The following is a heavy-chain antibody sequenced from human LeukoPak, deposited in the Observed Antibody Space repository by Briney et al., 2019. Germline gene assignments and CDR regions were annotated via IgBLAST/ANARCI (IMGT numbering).Heavy chain of an antibody. V-gene: IGHV3-66*01. J-gene: IGHJ4*02. Sequence: GGSLRLSCAASGFTVSSNYMSWVRQAPGMGLEWVSFIYSGGSTYYADSVKGRFTISRDNSKNTLYLQMNSLRAEDTAVYYCAREIHGGNTGVFDYWGQGTLVTVSS. CDR3: AREIHGGNTGVFDY. CDR1: GFTVSSNY. CDR2: IYSGGST. D-gene: IGHD4-23*01.